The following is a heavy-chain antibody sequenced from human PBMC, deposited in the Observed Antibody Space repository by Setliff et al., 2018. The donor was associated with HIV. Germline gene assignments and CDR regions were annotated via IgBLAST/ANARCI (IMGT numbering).Heavy chain of an antibody. CDR3: AQAQTSVSVSYYQYLQH. CDR1: ELTFSNYA. J-gene: IGHJ1*01. CDR2: LSGSGGST. V-gene: IGHV3-23*01. Sequence: GESLKISCAASELTFSNYAMTWVRQDPGKGLEWVSSLSGSGGSTYYADSVKGRFTISRDNSKNTLYLRMNSLRAEDTAVYYCAQAQTSVSVSYYQYLQHWGQGTLVTVSS. D-gene: IGHD3-10*01.